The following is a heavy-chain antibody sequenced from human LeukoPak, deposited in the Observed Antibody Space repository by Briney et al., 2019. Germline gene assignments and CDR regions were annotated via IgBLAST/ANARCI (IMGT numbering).Heavy chain of an antibody. Sequence: SETLSLTCAVSGGSISSGGYSWSWIRQPPGKGLEWIGYIYYSGSTNYNPSLKSRVTISVDTSKNQFSLKLSSVTAADTAVYYCARVYDILTGDWYFDLWGRGTLVTVSS. J-gene: IGHJ2*01. CDR3: ARVYDILTGDWYFDL. CDR2: IYYSGST. CDR1: GGSISSGGYS. V-gene: IGHV4-61*08. D-gene: IGHD3-9*01.